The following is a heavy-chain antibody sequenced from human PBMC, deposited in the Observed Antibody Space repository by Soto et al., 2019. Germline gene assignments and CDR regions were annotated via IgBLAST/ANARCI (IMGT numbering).Heavy chain of an antibody. CDR1: GFTFSSYA. CDR2: ISYDGSSK. J-gene: IGHJ4*02. D-gene: IGHD3-22*01. Sequence: PGGSLRLSCAASGFTFSSYAMHWVRQAPGKGLEWVAVISYDGSSKYYADSVKGRFTISRDNSKNTLYLQMNSLRAEDTAVYYCARVRNYDSSGYYYDYWGQGTLVTVSS. V-gene: IGHV3-30-3*01. CDR3: ARVRNYDSSGYYYDY.